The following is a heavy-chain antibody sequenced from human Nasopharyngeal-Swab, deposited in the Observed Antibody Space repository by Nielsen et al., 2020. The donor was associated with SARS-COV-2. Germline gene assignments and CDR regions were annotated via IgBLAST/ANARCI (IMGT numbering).Heavy chain of an antibody. J-gene: IGHJ6*02. V-gene: IGHV4-39*01. CDR3: ASRLGYSSGWAPLGYYYYGMDV. D-gene: IGHD6-19*01. CDR1: GGSVSSYY. CDR2: IYYSGST. Sequence: GSLRLSCTVSGGSVSSYYWGWIRQPPGKGLEWIGSIYYSGSTYYNPSLKSRVTISVDTSKNQFSLKLSSVTAADTAVYYCASRLGYSSGWAPLGYYYYGMDVWGQGTTVTVSS.